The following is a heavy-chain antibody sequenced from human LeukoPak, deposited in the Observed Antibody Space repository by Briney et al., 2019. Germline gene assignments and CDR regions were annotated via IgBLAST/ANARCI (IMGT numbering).Heavy chain of an antibody. V-gene: IGHV1-46*01. CDR2: INPSGGST. CDR1: GYTFTSYY. J-gene: IGHJ6*02. CDR3: AEDFLYGMDV. Sequence: GASVKVSCKASGYTFTSYYMQWVRQAPGQGLEWVGIINPSGGSTSYAQNFQGRVTMTRDTSTNTVYMELSSLRSEDTAVYYCAEDFLYGMDVWGQGTTVTVSS.